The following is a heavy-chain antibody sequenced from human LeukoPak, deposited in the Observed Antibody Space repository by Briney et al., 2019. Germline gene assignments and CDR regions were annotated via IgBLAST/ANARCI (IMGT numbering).Heavy chain of an antibody. D-gene: IGHD3-22*01. CDR2: LNTGGST. J-gene: IGHJ6*03. Sequence: TPSETLSLTCTVSGASINTAAYYWTWLRQPAGKGLEWIVRLNTGGSTTYNPSLKSPITISVDTAKNPFHLKLTSMAAADTAVYYCAKDSAGGYYDSSGCGSYYYMDVWGTGTTVTVSS. CDR3: AKDSAGGYYDSSGCGSYYYMDV. V-gene: IGHV4-61*02. CDR1: GASINTAAYY.